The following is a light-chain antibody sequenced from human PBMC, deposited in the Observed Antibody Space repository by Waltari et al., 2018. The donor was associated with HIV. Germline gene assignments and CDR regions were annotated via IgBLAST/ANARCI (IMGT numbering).Light chain of an antibody. J-gene: IGLJ2*01. CDR1: TSDVGAYNY. V-gene: IGLV2-8*01. CDR2: EVF. Sequence: QSALTQPPSASGSPGQSVTISCTGKTSDVGAYNYVSWYQQHPGKAPKLMIYEVFKRPSWGPDRFSGSKSGNTASLTVSGLQAEDEADYYCTSYAGRNTLVFGGGTKLTVL. CDR3: TSYAGRNTLV.